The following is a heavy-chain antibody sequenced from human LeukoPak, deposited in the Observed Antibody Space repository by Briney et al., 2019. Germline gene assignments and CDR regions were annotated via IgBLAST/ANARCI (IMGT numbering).Heavy chain of an antibody. Sequence: ASVKVSCKASGYTFTGYYMHWVRQAPGQGLEWMGWINPNSGGTNYAQKFQGRVTMTGDTSISTAYMELSRLRSDDTAVYYCARDIVVVPAAMPYYYYYGMDVWGQGTTVTVSS. CDR3: ARDIVVVPAAMPYYYYYGMDV. D-gene: IGHD2-2*01. CDR2: INPNSGGT. V-gene: IGHV1-2*02. J-gene: IGHJ6*02. CDR1: GYTFTGYY.